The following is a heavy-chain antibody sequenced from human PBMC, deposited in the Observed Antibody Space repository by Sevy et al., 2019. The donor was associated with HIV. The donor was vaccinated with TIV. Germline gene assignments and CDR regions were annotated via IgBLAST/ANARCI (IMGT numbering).Heavy chain of an antibody. D-gene: IGHD5-12*01. CDR1: GFTFSSYG. J-gene: IGHJ6*02. CDR3: AKVEVATIESYYYYGMDV. CDR2: ISYDGSNK. Sequence: GGSLRLSCAASGFTFSSYGMHWVRQAPGKGLEWVAVISYDGSNKYYADSVKGRFPISRDNSKNTLYLQMNSLRAEDTAVYYWAKVEVATIESYYYYGMDVWGQGTTVTVSS. V-gene: IGHV3-30*18.